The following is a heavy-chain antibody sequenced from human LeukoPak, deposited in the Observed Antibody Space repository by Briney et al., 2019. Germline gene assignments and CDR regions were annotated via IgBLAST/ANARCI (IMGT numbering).Heavy chain of an antibody. J-gene: IGHJ4*02. Sequence: SETLSRTCTVAGGSISSYYWSWIRQPPGKGLEWIGSIYYSGSTNYNPSLKSRVTISVDTSKNQFSLKLSSVTAADTAVYYCARVRGYSSGWYGYYFDYWGQGTLVTVSS. CDR2: IYYSGST. CDR3: ARVRGYSSGWYGYYFDY. D-gene: IGHD6-19*01. CDR1: GGSISSYY. V-gene: IGHV4-59*01.